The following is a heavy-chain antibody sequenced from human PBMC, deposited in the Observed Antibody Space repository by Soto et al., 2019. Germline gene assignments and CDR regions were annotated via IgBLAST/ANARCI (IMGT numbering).Heavy chain of an antibody. CDR1: GFTVSSNY. CDR3: ARDPPATRHGMDV. Sequence: GGSLRLSGAASGFTVSSNYMSWFRQAPGKGLEWVSVIYSGGSTYYADSVRGRFTISRDNYKNTLYLQIKSLRAEDTAVYYCARDPPATRHGMDVWGQGTTVTVSS. V-gene: IGHV3-53*01. CDR2: IYSGGST. J-gene: IGHJ6*02.